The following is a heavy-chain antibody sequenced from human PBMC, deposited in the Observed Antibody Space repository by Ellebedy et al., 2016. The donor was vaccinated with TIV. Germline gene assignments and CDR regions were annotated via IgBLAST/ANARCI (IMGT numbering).Heavy chain of an antibody. CDR2: ISCSGST. D-gene: IGHD5-24*01. Sequence: MPSETLSLTCTVSGGSISSYYWSWIRQSPGKGLEWIGYISCSGSTNYNPSLKSRVTISVDTSKNQFSLKLSSVTAADTAVYYCARPFRDGYNYDAFDIWGQGTMITVSS. CDR3: ARPFRDGYNYDAFDI. V-gene: IGHV4-59*08. J-gene: IGHJ3*02. CDR1: GGSISSYY.